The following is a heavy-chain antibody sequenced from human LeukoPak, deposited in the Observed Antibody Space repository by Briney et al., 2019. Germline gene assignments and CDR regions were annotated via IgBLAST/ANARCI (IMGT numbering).Heavy chain of an antibody. D-gene: IGHD3-10*01. V-gene: IGHV3-48*01. CDR3: ARTWGIYYFGAAGAFDI. CDR2: ISTSYTTI. CDR1: GFTFSSYS. Sequence: PGGSLRLSCAVSGFTFSSYSMNWVRQAPGKGLEWVSYISTSYTTIYYADSVKGRFTISRDNAKNSLYLQMNSLRAEDTAVYYCARTWGIYYFGAAGAFDIWGQGTMVTVSS. J-gene: IGHJ3*02.